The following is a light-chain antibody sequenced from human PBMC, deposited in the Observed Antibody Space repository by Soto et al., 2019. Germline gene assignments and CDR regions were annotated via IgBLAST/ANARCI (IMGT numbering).Light chain of an antibody. Sequence: DIQMTQSPSSLSASVGDRVTITCRASQSISTFLNWYQQKPGKAPHLLIYDASTLQSGVPSRFSGSGSGTDFTLTISSLQPEDFANDYCQQGYGSPSFGGGTRVENK. CDR2: DAS. CDR3: QQGYGSPS. J-gene: IGKJ4*01. V-gene: IGKV1-39*01. CDR1: QSISTF.